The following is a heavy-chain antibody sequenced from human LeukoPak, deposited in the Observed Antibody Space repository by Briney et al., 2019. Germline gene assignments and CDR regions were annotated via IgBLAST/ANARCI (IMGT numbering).Heavy chain of an antibody. D-gene: IGHD1-14*01. CDR1: GGSFSSSDYY. V-gene: IGHV4-39*01. J-gene: IGHJ3*02. CDR2: IYYSGTT. Sequence: SETLSLTCTVSGGSFSSSDYYWGWIRQPPGKGLEWIVSIYYSGTTYYNPSLKRRVTISVDTSKNQFSLKLRSVTASDTAVYYCARHEWGITNAFDIWGQGTMVTVSS. CDR3: ARHEWGITNAFDI.